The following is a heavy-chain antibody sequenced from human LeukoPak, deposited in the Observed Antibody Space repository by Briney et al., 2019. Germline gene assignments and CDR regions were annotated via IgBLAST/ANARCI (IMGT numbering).Heavy chain of an antibody. V-gene: IGHV1-46*01. D-gene: IGHD4-23*01. Sequence: ASVKVSCKASGYTFTSYYMHWVRQAPGQGLEWMGIINPSGGSTSYAQKFQGRVTMTRNTSTSTVYMELSSLRSEDTAVYYCARDQGNGCFDYWGQGTLVTVSS. CDR3: ARDQGNGCFDY. CDR2: INPSGGST. CDR1: GYTFTSYY. J-gene: IGHJ4*02.